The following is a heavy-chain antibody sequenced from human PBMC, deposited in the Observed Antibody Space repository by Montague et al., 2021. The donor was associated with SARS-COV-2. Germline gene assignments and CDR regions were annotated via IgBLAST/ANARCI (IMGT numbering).Heavy chain of an antibody. D-gene: IGHD3-22*01. CDR2: IYTSGST. Sequence: SETLSLTCTVSGGSISSYYWNWIRQSAGKGLEWIGRIYTSGSTNYGPSLKSRVTMSVDTSKNQFSLKPSSVTAGDTAVYYCARGALFYDSSGYYSDAFDIWGQGTMVTVSS. J-gene: IGHJ3*02. CDR3: ARGALFYDSSGYYSDAFDI. CDR1: GGSISSYY. V-gene: IGHV4-4*07.